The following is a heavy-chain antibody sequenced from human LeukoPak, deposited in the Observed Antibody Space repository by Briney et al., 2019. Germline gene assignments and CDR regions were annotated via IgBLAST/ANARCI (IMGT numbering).Heavy chain of an antibody. Sequence: GGSLRLSCAASGFTFSSYGMHWVRQAPGKGLEWVAVIWYEGSNKYYADSVKGRFTISRDNSKNTLYLQMNSLRAEDTAVYYCARAAYKKYSSGWYFLDYWGQGTLVTVSS. J-gene: IGHJ4*02. CDR2: IWYEGSNK. D-gene: IGHD6-19*01. CDR3: ARAAYKKYSSGWYFLDY. V-gene: IGHV3-33*01. CDR1: GFTFSSYG.